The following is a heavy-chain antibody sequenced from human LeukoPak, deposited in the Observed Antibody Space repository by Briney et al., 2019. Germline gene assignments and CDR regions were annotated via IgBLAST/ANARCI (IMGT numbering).Heavy chain of an antibody. CDR1: GGSISSYY. CDR3: ARYYGSGSYYIDY. Sequence: SETLSLTCTVSGGSISSYYWSWIRQPPGKGLEWIGYIYYSGNTNYNPSLKSRVTIALDTSRNQFSLKLSSVTTADTAVYYCARYYGSGSYYIDYWGQGTLVTVSS. V-gene: IGHV4-59*01. CDR2: IYYSGNT. D-gene: IGHD3-10*01. J-gene: IGHJ4*02.